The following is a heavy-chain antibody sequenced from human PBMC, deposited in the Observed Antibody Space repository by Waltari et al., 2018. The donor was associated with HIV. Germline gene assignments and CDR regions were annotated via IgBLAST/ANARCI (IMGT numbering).Heavy chain of an antibody. V-gene: IGHV1-46*01. CDR1: GDTFSNYN. CDR3: ARGVPVDTTMGKYYYYAMDV. CDR2: IGPSGGTT. J-gene: IGHJ6*02. Sequence: QVQLVQSGAEGRKPGAPVKVSCKASGDTFSNYNMNWVRQAPGQGLEWMGIIGPSGGTTNYAQKFQGRVTMTRDTSTSTVYMALSSLRAEDTAIYYCARGVPVDTTMGKYYYYAMDVWGQGTTVTVSS. D-gene: IGHD5-18*01.